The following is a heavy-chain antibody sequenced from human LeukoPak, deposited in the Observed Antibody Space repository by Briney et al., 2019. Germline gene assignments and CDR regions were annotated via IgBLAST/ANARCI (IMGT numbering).Heavy chain of an antibody. CDR3: ARDNDSDMVRGDPGSGMDV. D-gene: IGHD3-10*01. Sequence: PGGSLRLSCAASGFTFSSYSMNWVRQAPGKGLEWVSSISSSSSYIYYADTVKGRFTISRDNAKNSLYLQMNSLRAEDTAVYYCARDNDSDMVRGDPGSGMDVWGQGTTVTVSS. CDR1: GFTFSSYS. J-gene: IGHJ6*02. V-gene: IGHV3-21*01. CDR2: ISSSSSYI.